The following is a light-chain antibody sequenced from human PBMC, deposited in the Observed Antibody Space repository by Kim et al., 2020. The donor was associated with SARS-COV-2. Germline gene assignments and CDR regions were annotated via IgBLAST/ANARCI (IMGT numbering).Light chain of an antibody. V-gene: IGLV3-19*01. CDR2: GKN. CDR3: NSRDSSGNHWV. Sequence: ALGQTVGITCQGDSLGNYYASWYQQKPGQAPVLVIYGKNNRPSGIPDRFSGSSSGNTASLTITGAQAEDEADYYCNSRDSSGNHWVFGGGTQLTVL. J-gene: IGLJ3*02. CDR1: SLGNYY.